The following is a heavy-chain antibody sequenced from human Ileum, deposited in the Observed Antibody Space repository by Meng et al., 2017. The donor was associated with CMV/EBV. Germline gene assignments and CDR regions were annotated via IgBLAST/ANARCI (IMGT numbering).Heavy chain of an antibody. CDR1: GYTFTGYY. Sequence: ASVKVSCKASGYTFTGYYMHWVRQAPGQGLEWMGWINPNSGGTNYAQKFQGRVTMTRDTSISTAYMELSRLRSGDMAVYYCASDSSSWYYFDYWGQGTLVTVSS. J-gene: IGHJ4*02. CDR3: ASDSSSWYYFDY. D-gene: IGHD6-13*01. CDR2: INPNSGGT. V-gene: IGHV1-2*02.